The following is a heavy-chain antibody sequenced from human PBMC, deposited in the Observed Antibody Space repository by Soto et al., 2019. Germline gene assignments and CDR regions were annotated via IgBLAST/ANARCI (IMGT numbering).Heavy chain of an antibody. Sequence: QVQLQQWGAGPLRPLETLSLTCGVSGGSFSGYYWSWLRQSPGKGLEWIGEINDRGSINYNPSLKSRGSISVDTSKNHYSLTLRSVTAADTAVYYCARESHDILTGPPWVWYFDLWGRGTLVTVSS. CDR2: INDRGSI. V-gene: IGHV4-34*01. CDR1: GGSFSGYY. CDR3: ARESHDILTGPPWVWYFDL. J-gene: IGHJ2*01. D-gene: IGHD3-9*01.